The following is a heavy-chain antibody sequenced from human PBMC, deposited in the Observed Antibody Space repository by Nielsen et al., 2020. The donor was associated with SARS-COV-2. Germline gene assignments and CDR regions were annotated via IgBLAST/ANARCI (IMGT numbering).Heavy chain of an antibody. Sequence: SVKVSCKASGGTFSSYAISWVRQAPGQGLEWMGGIIPIFGTANYAQKLQGRVTMTTDTSTSTAYMELRSLRSDDTAVYYCARDSDGSGSYFLLGYGMDVWGQGTTVTVSS. V-gene: IGHV1-69*05. CDR1: GGTFSSYA. J-gene: IGHJ6*02. D-gene: IGHD3-10*01. CDR3: ARDSDGSGSYFLLGYGMDV. CDR2: IIPIFGTA.